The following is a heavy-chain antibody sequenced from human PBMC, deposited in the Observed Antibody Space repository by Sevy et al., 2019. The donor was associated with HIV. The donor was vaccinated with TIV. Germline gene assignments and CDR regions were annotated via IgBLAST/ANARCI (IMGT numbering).Heavy chain of an antibody. D-gene: IGHD7-27*01. J-gene: IGHJ4*02. CDR2: VSSDGSEI. CDR3: ARDQLGSIDY. CDR1: GFTFRTYA. Sequence: GGSLRLSCAVSGFTFRTYAMHWVRQAPGKGLECVAIVSSDGSEINYADSVKGRFTISRDNSRNTLYLQMNSLRTEDTALYYCARDQLGSIDYWGQGTLVTVSS. V-gene: IGHV3-30-3*01.